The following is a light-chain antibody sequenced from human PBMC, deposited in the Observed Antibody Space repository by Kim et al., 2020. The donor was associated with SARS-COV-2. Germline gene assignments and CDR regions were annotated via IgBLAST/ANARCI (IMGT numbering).Light chain of an antibody. Sequence: AIQLTQSPSSLSASVGDRVTITCRASQGIRSTLAWYQQRPGRSPNLLIYDASTLETGVPSSFSGSGSGTDFTLTISSLQPEDFATYYCQQFYSYPLSFGGGTKVDIK. J-gene: IGKJ4*01. CDR3: QQFYSYPLS. V-gene: IGKV1-13*02. CDR2: DAS. CDR1: QGIRST.